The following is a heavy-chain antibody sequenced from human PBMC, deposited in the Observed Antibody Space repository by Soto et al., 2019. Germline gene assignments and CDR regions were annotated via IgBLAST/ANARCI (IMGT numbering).Heavy chain of an antibody. D-gene: IGHD2-8*01. CDR2: ISGSGGST. V-gene: IGHV3-23*01. CDR3: AKDIVLMVYAIAHYFDY. J-gene: IGHJ4*02. CDR1: GFTFSSYA. Sequence: EVQLLESGGGLVQPGGSLRLSCAASGFTFSSYAMSWVRQAPGKGLEWVSAISGSGGSTYYADSVKGRFTIYRDNSKNTLYLQMNSLRAEDTAVYYCAKDIVLMVYAIAHYFDYWGQGTLVTVSS.